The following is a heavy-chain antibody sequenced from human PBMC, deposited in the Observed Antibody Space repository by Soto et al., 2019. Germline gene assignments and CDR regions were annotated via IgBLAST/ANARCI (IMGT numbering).Heavy chain of an antibody. D-gene: IGHD1-26*01. CDR1: SFTFSNAW. V-gene: IGHV3-15*07. Sequence: GGSMRLSRAASSFTFSNAWMNCARQDPGKGLEWVGRIKSKTDGGTTDYAAPVKGRFTISRDDSKNTLYLQMNSLKTEDTAVYYGTTDTSFQGATRAFDICGQGTMVT. J-gene: IGHJ3*02. CDR3: TTDTSFQGATRAFDI. CDR2: IKSKTDGGTT.